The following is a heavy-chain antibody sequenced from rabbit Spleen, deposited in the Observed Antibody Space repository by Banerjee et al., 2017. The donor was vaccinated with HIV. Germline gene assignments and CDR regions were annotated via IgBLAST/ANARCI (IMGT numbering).Heavy chain of an antibody. Sequence: QLKESGGGLVQPGGSLKLSCKASGFTLSSYYMNWVRQAPGKGLKWIGYIEPVFGVTYYASWVNGRFTISSHNAQNMLYLQLNSLAAADTATYFCARGYADSSYFALWGQGTLVTVS. J-gene: IGHJ4*01. CDR3: ARGYADSSYFAL. CDR1: GFTLSSYY. CDR2: IEPVFGVT. V-gene: IGHV1S7*01. D-gene: IGHD8-1*01.